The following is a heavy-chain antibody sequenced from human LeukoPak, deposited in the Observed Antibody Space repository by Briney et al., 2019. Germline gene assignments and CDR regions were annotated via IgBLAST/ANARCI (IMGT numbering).Heavy chain of an antibody. V-gene: IGHV3-23*01. D-gene: IGHD3-16*02. Sequence: GGSLRLSCAASGFTFSSYAMSWVRKAPGKGLEWVSAISGSGGSTYYADSVKRRFTISRDNSKNTLYLQMNSLRAEDTAVYYCAKDWLAFGGVIAPDYWGQGTLVTVSS. CDR2: ISGSGGST. CDR1: GFTFSSYA. CDR3: AKDWLAFGGVIAPDY. J-gene: IGHJ4*02.